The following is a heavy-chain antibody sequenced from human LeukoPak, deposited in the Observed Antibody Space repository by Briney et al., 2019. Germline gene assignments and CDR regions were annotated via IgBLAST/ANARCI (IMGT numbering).Heavy chain of an antibody. Sequence: PSETLSLTCTVSGGSISSYYWSWLRQPAGKGLEGIGRIYISGSTNYTPSLKSRVTMSVDTSKNQFSLKLSSVTAADTAVYYCARDRGTWNDDGFDYWGQGTLVTVSS. V-gene: IGHV4-4*07. CDR3: ARDRGTWNDDGFDY. CDR2: IYISGST. D-gene: IGHD1-1*01. CDR1: GGSISSYY. J-gene: IGHJ4*02.